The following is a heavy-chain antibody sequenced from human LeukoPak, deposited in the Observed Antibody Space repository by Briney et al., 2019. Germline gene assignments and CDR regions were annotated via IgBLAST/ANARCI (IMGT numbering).Heavy chain of an antibody. D-gene: IGHD1-14*01. Sequence: GGSLRLSCVVSGFTLSNYGIHWVRQAPGKGLEWVTFMQFDGSVEFYADSVKGRFTMSRDNSKNTAFLRMSGLRTEDTAVYFCAQDNPIEQVPGLGPGSWGRGTLVTVSS. CDR3: AQDNPIEQVPGLGPGS. CDR1: GFTLSNYG. CDR2: MQFDGSVE. J-gene: IGHJ4*02. V-gene: IGHV3-30*02.